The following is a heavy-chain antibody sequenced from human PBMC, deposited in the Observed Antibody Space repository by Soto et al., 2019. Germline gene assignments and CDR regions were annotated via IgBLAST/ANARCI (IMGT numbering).Heavy chain of an antibody. Sequence: PGGSLRLSCAASGFTFSSYAMSWVRQAPGKGLEWVSHISGSSDTIFYSESVKGRFTISRDNSKNTLYLELNSLRVEDTALYYCSRDSGPSPVDAFDIWGQGTMVTVSS. D-gene: IGHD1-26*01. CDR2: ISGSSDTI. V-gene: IGHV3-23*01. J-gene: IGHJ3*02. CDR1: GFTFSSYA. CDR3: SRDSGPSPVDAFDI.